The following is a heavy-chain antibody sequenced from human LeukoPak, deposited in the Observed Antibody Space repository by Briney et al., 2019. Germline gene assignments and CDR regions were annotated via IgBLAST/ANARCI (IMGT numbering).Heavy chain of an antibody. J-gene: IGHJ4*02. CDR1: GFTFSSYG. CDR2: ISGSGGST. CDR3: AKDISGSFVGFDY. V-gene: IGHV3-23*01. D-gene: IGHD5-12*01. Sequence: GGTLRLSCAASGFTFSSYGMSWVRQAPGKGLEWVSAISGSGGSTYYADSVKGRFTISRDNAKNSLYLQMNSLRAEDMALYYCAKDISGSFVGFDYWGQGTLVTVSS.